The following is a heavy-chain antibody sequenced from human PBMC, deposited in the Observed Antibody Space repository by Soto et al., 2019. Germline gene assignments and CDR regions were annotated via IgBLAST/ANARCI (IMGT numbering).Heavy chain of an antibody. CDR1: GFTFNSYG. V-gene: IGHV3-33*05. CDR2: IEYNAKNR. D-gene: IGHD2-15*01. CDR3: AREGDDYCSGTRCFHYYGLDV. Sequence: QVQLVESGGGVVQPGTSLRLSCTASGFTFNSYGIHWVRQAPGKGLEWLALIEYNAKNRFYADSVKGPFSISRDNSRNTVYLKVNGLRAEDTDVYDCAREGDDYCSGTRCFHYYGLDVWGQGTTVIVSS. J-gene: IGHJ6*02.